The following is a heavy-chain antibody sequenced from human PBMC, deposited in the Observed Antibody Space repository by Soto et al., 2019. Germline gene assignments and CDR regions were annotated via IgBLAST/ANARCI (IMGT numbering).Heavy chain of an antibody. Sequence: ASVKVSCKASGYTFTGYYIHWVRQAPGQGLEWMGWINPKSGDTNYAQKFQGRVSMTRDTSITTAYMEVSRLKSDDTAVYYCARGSPRMGALPTYWGPGTLVTVSS. V-gene: IGHV1-2*02. J-gene: IGHJ4*02. CDR2: INPKSGDT. D-gene: IGHD1-26*01. CDR3: ARGSPRMGALPTY. CDR1: GYTFTGYY.